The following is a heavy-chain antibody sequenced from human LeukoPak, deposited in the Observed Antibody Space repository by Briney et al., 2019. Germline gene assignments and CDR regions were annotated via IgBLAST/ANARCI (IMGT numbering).Heavy chain of an antibody. D-gene: IGHD2-15*01. CDR2: IFYSGNT. V-gene: IGHV4-31*03. Sequence: SQTLSLTCTVSGGSISSGAHYWSWIRQHPGKGLEWIGYIFYSGNTYYNPSLKSRVTISVDTSKNQFSLTLNSVTAADTAVYYCARARDCSGGTCYQFNWFDPWGQGTLVTVSS. CDR1: GGSISSGAHY. J-gene: IGHJ5*02. CDR3: ARARDCSGGTCYQFNWFDP.